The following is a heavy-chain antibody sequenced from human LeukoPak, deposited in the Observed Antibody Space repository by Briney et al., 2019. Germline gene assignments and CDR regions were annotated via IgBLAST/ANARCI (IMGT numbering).Heavy chain of an antibody. D-gene: IGHD3-22*01. V-gene: IGHV3-74*01. CDR2: INSDGSST. CDR1: GFTFSNYW. CDR3: ARERTYYYDSNPDYFDY. Sequence: PGGSLRLSCAASGFTFSNYWMHWVRQAPGKGLVWVSRINSDGSSTSYADSVKGRFTISRDNAKNTLYLQMNSLRAGDTALYYCARERTYYYDSNPDYFDYWGQGTLVTVSS. J-gene: IGHJ4*02.